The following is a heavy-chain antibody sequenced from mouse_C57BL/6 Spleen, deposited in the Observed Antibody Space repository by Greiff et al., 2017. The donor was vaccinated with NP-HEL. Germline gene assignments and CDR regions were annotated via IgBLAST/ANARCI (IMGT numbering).Heavy chain of an antibody. Sequence: DVKLVESGGGLVKPGGSLKLSCAASGFTFSSYAMSWVRQTPEKRLEWVATISDGGSYTYYPDNVKGRFTISRDNAKNNLYLQMSHLKSEDTAMYYCASGGLLRNFDYWGQGTTLTVSS. D-gene: IGHD2-3*01. J-gene: IGHJ2*01. CDR1: GFTFSSYA. CDR3: ASGGLLRNFDY. CDR2: ISDGGSYT. V-gene: IGHV5-4*03.